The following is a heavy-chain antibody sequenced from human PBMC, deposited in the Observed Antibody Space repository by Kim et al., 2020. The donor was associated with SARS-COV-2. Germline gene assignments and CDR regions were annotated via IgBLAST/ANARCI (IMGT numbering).Heavy chain of an antibody. V-gene: IGHV2-70*11. CDR3: ARVRLDYESPLQPYYYGMDV. D-gene: IGHD3-16*01. CDR2: IDWDDDK. CDR1: GFSLSTSGMC. J-gene: IGHJ6*02. Sequence: SGPTLVNPTQTLTLTCTFSGFSLSTSGMCVSWIRQPPGKALEWLARIDWDDDKYYSTSLKTRLTISKDTSKNQVVLTMTNMDPVDTATYYCARVRLDYESPLQPYYYGMDVWGQGTTVTVSS.